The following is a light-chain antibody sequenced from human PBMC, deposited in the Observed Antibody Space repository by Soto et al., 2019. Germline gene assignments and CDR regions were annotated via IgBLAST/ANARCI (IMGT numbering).Light chain of an antibody. Sequence: EILLTQSPGTLSLSPGESVTLSCKTSQSRGSNFLAWYQHKPGQAPRLLIYASSNPATGIPDRLSGSASGTDFTLTIKRLEPEDFAVYYCQLYGISPHFGQGTRLEIK. CDR1: QSRGSNF. V-gene: IGKV3-20*01. CDR2: ASS. CDR3: QLYGISPH. J-gene: IGKJ5*01.